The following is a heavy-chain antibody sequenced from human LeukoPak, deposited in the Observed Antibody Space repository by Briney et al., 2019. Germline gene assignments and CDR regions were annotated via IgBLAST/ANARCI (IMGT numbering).Heavy chain of an antibody. Sequence: GGSLRLSCAASGFTVSSNYMSWVRQAPGKGLEWVSSISSSSSYIYYADSVRGRFTISRDNAENSLYLQMNSLRDEDTAVYYCARDPYSGGYGAYYYYYMDVWGKGTTVTVSS. CDR1: GFTVSSNY. V-gene: IGHV3-21*01. D-gene: IGHD6-19*01. CDR3: ARDPYSGGYGAYYYYYMDV. J-gene: IGHJ6*03. CDR2: ISSSSSYI.